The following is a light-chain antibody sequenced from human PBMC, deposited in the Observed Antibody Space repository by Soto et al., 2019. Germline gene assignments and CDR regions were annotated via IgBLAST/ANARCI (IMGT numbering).Light chain of an antibody. Sequence: QSALTQPPSASGSPGQSVTISCTGTSSDVGGYNYVSWYQQHPGKAPKLMIYEVSKRPSGVPDRFSGSKSGNTASLTVSGLQAEDEADYYRSSYAGSNNLVFGGGTTLTVL. V-gene: IGLV2-8*01. CDR2: EVS. J-gene: IGLJ3*02. CDR1: SSDVGGYNY. CDR3: SSYAGSNNLV.